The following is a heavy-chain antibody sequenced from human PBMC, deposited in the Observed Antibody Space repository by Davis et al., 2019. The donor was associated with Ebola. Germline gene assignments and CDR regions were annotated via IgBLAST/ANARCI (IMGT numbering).Heavy chain of an antibody. Sequence: MPSETLSLTCAVYGGSFSGYYWSWIRQPPGKGLEWIGEINHSGSTNYNPSLKSRVTISVDTSKNQFSLKLSSVTAADTAVYYCARGLALYDSSGYRYYYYYGMDVWGQGTTVTVSS. V-gene: IGHV4-34*01. CDR1: GGSFSGYY. CDR3: ARGLALYDSSGYRYYYYYGMDV. J-gene: IGHJ6*02. CDR2: INHSGST. D-gene: IGHD3-22*01.